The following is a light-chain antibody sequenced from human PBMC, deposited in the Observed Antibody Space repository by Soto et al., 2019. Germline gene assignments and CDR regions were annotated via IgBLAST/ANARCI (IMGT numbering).Light chain of an antibody. CDR1: QSISSGY. CDR3: QQYNTWPPVT. Sequence: EIVLTQSPGTLSLSPGERATLSCRASQSISSGYLAWYQQKPGQAPRLLIYGASSRATGIPDRFSGSGSGTDFTLTISSLEPEDFAVYYCQQYNTWPPVTFGQGTRLEI. V-gene: IGKV3-20*01. CDR2: GAS. J-gene: IGKJ5*01.